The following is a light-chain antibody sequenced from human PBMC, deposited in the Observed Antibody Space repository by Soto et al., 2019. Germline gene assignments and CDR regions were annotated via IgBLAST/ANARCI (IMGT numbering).Light chain of an antibody. CDR1: SSNIGINT. V-gene: IGLV1-44*01. Sequence: QSVLTQPPSASGAPGQRITISCSGSSSNIGINTVNWYQQLQGTAPKLLIYSNNQRPSGVPDRFSGYKSGTSASLAISGLHAEDEADYYCAAWDDSLNGVVFGGGTKLTVL. J-gene: IGLJ2*01. CDR3: AAWDDSLNGVV. CDR2: SNN.